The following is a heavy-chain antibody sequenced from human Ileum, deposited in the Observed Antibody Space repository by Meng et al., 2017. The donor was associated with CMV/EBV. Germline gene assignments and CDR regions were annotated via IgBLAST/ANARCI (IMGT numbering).Heavy chain of an antibody. Sequence: CSSYARHWVRQPPGQGLEYVSLISSNGGSTYYTDSVKGRFTIYRDNSKKTLYLQMRSLRAEDMAVYYCARGAADVVVLPAAIEFDSWGQGTLVTVSS. CDR1: CSSYA. CDR3: ARGAADVVVLPAAIEFDS. V-gene: IGHV3-64*02. J-gene: IGHJ4*02. D-gene: IGHD2-2*02. CDR2: ISSNGGST.